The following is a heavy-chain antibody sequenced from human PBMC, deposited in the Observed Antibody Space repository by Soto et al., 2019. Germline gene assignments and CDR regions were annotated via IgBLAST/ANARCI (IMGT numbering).Heavy chain of an antibody. Sequence: EVQLVESGGGLIQPGGSLRLSCAVSGFTVSNNYMSWVRQAPGKGLEGVSVIYSGGYTAYGDSVKGRFTISRDNSKNTLFLQMNGLGAADRALFFGATQPGGGGYWGQGTLVTVSS. CDR1: GFTVSNNY. D-gene: IGHD3-10*01. CDR3: ATQPGGGGY. CDR2: IYSGGYT. V-gene: IGHV3-53*01. J-gene: IGHJ4*02.